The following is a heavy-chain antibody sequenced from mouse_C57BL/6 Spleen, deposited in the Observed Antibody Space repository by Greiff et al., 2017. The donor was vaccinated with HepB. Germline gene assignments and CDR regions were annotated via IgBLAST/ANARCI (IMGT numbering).Heavy chain of an antibody. J-gene: IGHJ4*01. CDR2: ISSGSSTI. V-gene: IGHV5-17*01. D-gene: IGHD1-1*01. CDR1: GFTFSDYG. Sequence: EVKLVESGGGLVKPGGSLNLSCAASGFTFSDYGMHWVRQAPEKGLEWVAYISSGSSTIYYADTVKGRFTISRDNAKNTLFLQMTSLSSEDTAMYYCARWDYGISYDSMDYWGQGTSVTVSS. CDR3: ARWDYGISYDSMDY.